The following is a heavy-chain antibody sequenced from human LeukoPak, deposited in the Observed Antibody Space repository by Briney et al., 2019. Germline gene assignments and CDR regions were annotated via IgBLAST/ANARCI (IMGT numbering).Heavy chain of an antibody. Sequence: ASVKVSGKASGYTGTGYYMHCVRQAPRHGLEWMAWINPNSGGTNYAQKFQGRVTMTRDTSISTAYMELSRLRSDDTAVYYCARDHGYSGYDLLSYYFDYWGQGTLVTVSS. D-gene: IGHD5-12*01. V-gene: IGHV1-2*02. J-gene: IGHJ4*02. CDR2: INPNSGGT. CDR3: ARDHGYSGYDLLSYYFDY. CDR1: GYTGTGYY.